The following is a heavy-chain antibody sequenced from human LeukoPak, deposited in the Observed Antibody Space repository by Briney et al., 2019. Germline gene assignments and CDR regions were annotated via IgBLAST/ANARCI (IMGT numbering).Heavy chain of an antibody. V-gene: IGHV5-51*01. CDR3: ARLLYGSGSYYLDY. CDR2: IYPSDSDT. J-gene: IGHJ4*02. Sequence: GESLKISCKGSGYSFTNYWIGWVRQMPGKGLEWMVIIYPSDSDTTYSPSFQGQVTISADKSISTAYLQWSSLKASDTAMYYCARLLYGSGSYYLDYWGQGTLVTVSS. D-gene: IGHD3-10*01. CDR1: GYSFTNYW.